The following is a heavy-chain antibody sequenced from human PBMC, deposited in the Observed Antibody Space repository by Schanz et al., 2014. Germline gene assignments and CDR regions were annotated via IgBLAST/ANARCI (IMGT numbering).Heavy chain of an antibody. V-gene: IGHV3-30*18. CDR3: VKDPDKYNWNDVEGMDV. Sequence: VQLVESGGGLVQPGGSLRLSCAASGFTFSNYAMGWVRQTPGKGLEWLAVISYDGSDKFHADSVKGRFTISRDNSKNTLYLQMKSLRVEDTAVYYCVKDPDKYNWNDVEGMDVWGPGTTVTVSS. CDR1: GFTFSNYA. CDR2: ISYDGSDK. D-gene: IGHD1-1*01. J-gene: IGHJ6*01.